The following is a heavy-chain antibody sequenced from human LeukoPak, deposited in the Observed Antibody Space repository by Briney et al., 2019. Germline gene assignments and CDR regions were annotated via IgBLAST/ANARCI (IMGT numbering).Heavy chain of an antibody. Sequence: GESLKISCEASGYNFTNYWIGWVRQMPGKGLEWMGIIYPGDSDTRYSPSFQGQVTISADKSISTAYLQWSSLKASDTAMYYCARHPRYCSSTSCYPYYYMDVWGKGATVTVSS. D-gene: IGHD2-2*01. CDR2: IYPGDSDT. CDR3: ARHPRYCSSTSCYPYYYMDV. J-gene: IGHJ6*03. CDR1: GYNFTNYW. V-gene: IGHV5-51*01.